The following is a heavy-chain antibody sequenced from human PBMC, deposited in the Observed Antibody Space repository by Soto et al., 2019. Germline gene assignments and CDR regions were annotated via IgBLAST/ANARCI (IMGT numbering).Heavy chain of an antibody. CDR2: IYWDDDK. Sequence: QITLKESGPTLVKPTQTLTLTCTFSGFSLSSSGVGVGWIRQPPGKALEWLALIYWDDDKRYSPSLKTSLTSTEDTTRKRVVLIMTNLAPVDSATYYWARSLGKEWFDPWGRGSLVSVSS. J-gene: IGHJ5*02. CDR1: GFSLSSSGVG. D-gene: IGHD7-27*01. V-gene: IGHV2-5*02. CDR3: ARSLGKEWFDP.